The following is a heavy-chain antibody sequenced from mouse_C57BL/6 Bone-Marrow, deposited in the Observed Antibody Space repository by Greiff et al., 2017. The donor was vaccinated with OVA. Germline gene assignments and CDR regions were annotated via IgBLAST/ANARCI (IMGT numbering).Heavy chain of an antibody. Sequence: VMLVESGPGLVQPSQSLSITCTVSGFSLTSYGVHWVRQSPGKGLEWLGVIGRGGSTDYNAAFMSRLSITKDNSKSQVFFKMNSLQADDTAIYYCAKAGYYGSSPWFAYWGQGTLVTVSA. CDR2: IGRGGST. D-gene: IGHD1-1*01. V-gene: IGHV2-5*01. CDR1: GFSLTSYG. J-gene: IGHJ3*01. CDR3: AKAGYYGSSPWFAY.